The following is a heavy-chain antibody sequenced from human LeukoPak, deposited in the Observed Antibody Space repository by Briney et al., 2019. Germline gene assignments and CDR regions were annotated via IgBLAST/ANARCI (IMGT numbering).Heavy chain of an antibody. Sequence: GGSLRLSCAASGFTFSNYAMTWVRQAPGKGLERVSVIGGSGGNTYYAGSVKGRFTISRDNSRNTLYLQMNSLRVGDTAVYYCAKLTGSDAYNDAFDIWGQGTMVTVSS. D-gene: IGHD5-24*01. V-gene: IGHV3-23*01. CDR3: AKLTGSDAYNDAFDI. CDR2: IGGSGGNT. CDR1: GFTFSNYA. J-gene: IGHJ3*02.